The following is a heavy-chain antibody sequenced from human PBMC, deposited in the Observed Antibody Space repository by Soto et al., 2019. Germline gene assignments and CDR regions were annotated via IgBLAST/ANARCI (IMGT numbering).Heavy chain of an antibody. CDR1: GFTFSSYA. Sequence: ESGGGVVQPGRSLRLSCAASGFTFSSYAMHWVRQAPGKGLEWVAVISYDGSNKYYADSVKGRFTISRDNSKNTLYLQMNSLRAEDTAVYYCARESTYYDYVWGSYRTYYYYGMDVWGQGTTVTVSS. V-gene: IGHV3-30-3*01. CDR3: ARESTYYDYVWGSYRTYYYYGMDV. J-gene: IGHJ6*02. D-gene: IGHD3-16*02. CDR2: ISYDGSNK.